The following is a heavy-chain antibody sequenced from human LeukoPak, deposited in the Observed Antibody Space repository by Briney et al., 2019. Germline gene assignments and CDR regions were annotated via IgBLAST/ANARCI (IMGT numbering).Heavy chain of an antibody. CDR3: ARHNRDTSGWRRLGY. CDR2: INPADSEV. Sequence: PGASLQISCKGSGYSFPSNWIGWVRQMPGKGLEWMGIINPADSEVRYSPSFQGQVTISADKSISNVYLQWSRLKASDTAMYYCARHNRDTSGWRRLGYWGQGTLVTVSS. V-gene: IGHV5-51*01. J-gene: IGHJ4*02. CDR1: GYSFPSNW. D-gene: IGHD6-19*01.